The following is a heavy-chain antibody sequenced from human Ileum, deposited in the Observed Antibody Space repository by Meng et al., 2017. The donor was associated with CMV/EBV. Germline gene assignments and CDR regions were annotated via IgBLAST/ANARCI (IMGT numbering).Heavy chain of an antibody. CDR3: ARKQVVTPYNRFDP. Sequence: KVSGYRFTSYWIGWVRQMPGKGLEWMGIINPGDSDTRYSPSFQGQVTISADKSISTAYLQWSSLKASDTAMYYCARKQVVTPYNRFDPWGQGTLVTVSS. V-gene: IGHV5-51*01. CDR1: GYRFTSYW. J-gene: IGHJ5*02. D-gene: IGHD4-23*01. CDR2: INPGDSDT.